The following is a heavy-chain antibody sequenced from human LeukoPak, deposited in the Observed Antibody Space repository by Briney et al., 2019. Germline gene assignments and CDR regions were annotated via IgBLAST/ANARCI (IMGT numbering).Heavy chain of an antibody. D-gene: IGHD6-19*01. CDR1: GGSISSYY. CDR2: IYYSGST. CDR3: AKDMNSWRDGSGLGDYFDY. V-gene: IGHV4-59*01. J-gene: IGHJ4*02. Sequence: PSETLSLTCTVSGGSISSYYWSWIRQPPGKGLECIGYIYYSGSTNYNPSLKSRVTISVDTSKNQFSLKLSSVTAADTAVYYCAKDMNSWRDGSGLGDYFDYWGQGTLVTVSS.